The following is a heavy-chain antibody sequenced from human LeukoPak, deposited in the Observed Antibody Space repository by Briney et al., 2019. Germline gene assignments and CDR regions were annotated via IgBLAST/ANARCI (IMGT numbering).Heavy chain of an antibody. CDR1: GGSFSGYY. V-gene: IGHV4-34*01. Sequence: SETLSLTCAVYGGSFSGYYWSWIRQPPGKGLEWIGEINHSGSTNYNPSLKSRVTISVDTSKDQFSLELSSVTAADTAVYYCERGLRRWGQGTLVTVSS. J-gene: IGHJ4*02. CDR2: INHSGST. CDR3: ERGLRR.